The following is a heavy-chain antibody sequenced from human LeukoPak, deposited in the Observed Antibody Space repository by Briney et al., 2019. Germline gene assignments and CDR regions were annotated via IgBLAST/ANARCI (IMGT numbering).Heavy chain of an antibody. Sequence: GGSLRLSCAASGFSFNAYWMAWVRQAPGTGLEWVANINPAGSETFHVDPVKGRFSISRDHAKNLVYLQMNSRRAEDTAVYYCSTFGLVAALDLWGQGTLVTVSS. CDR3: STFGLVAALDL. J-gene: IGHJ4*02. V-gene: IGHV3-7*01. D-gene: IGHD5-12*01. CDR2: INPAGSET. CDR1: GFSFNAYW.